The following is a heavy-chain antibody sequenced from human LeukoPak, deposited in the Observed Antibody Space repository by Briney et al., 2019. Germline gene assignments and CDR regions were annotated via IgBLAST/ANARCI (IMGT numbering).Heavy chain of an antibody. J-gene: IGHJ4*02. D-gene: IGHD2-21*02. CDR3: AREAALYCGGDCYTDY. CDR2: ISAYNGNT. V-gene: IGHV1-18*01. Sequence: GASVKVSCKASGYTFTSYGISWVRQAPGQGLEWMGWISAYNGNTNYAQKLQGRVTMTTDTSTSTAYMELRSLRSDDTAVYYCAREAALYCGGDCYTDYWGQGTLVTVSS. CDR1: GYTFTSYG.